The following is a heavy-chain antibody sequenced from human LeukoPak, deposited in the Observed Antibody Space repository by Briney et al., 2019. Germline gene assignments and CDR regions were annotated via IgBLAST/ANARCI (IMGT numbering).Heavy chain of an antibody. CDR1: GYSISSGYY. D-gene: IGHD2-15*01. CDR2: IYHSGST. Sequence: SETLSLTCTVSGYSISSGYYWGWIRQPPGKGLEWIGSIYHSGSTYYNPSLKSRVTISVDTSKNQFSLKLSSVTAADTAVYYCARDQPHLYCSGGSCYSDAFDIWGQGTMVTVSS. J-gene: IGHJ3*02. CDR3: ARDQPHLYCSGGSCYSDAFDI. V-gene: IGHV4-38-2*02.